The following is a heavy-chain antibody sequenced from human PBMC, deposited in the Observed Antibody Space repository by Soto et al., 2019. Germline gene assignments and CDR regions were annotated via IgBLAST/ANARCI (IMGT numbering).Heavy chain of an antibody. J-gene: IGHJ4*02. D-gene: IGHD6-13*01. Sequence: QVQLVESGGGVVQPGRSLRLSCAASGFTFSTHAMHWVRQAPGKGLECVAVVYFDGSNKYYADSVKGRFTISRDNSKNTLYLQMSGLTPEDTAVYYSARDQTGITTAGGGRIDHWGQGTLVTVSS. CDR2: VYFDGSNK. CDR1: GFTFSTHA. V-gene: IGHV3-30-3*01. CDR3: ARDQTGITTAGGGRIDH.